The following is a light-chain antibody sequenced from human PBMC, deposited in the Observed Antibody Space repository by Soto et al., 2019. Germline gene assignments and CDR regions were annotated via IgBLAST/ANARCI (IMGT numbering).Light chain of an antibody. V-gene: IGKV3-20*01. Sequence: PGERATLSCRASQSVGNRYLAWHQQKPGQAPRLLVYGASSRATGIPDRFSGSGSETDFTLTISRLEPEDVAVYYCQQYDTSPPTLGQGTKVDIK. CDR3: QQYDTSPPT. CDR2: GAS. CDR1: QSVGNRY. J-gene: IGKJ1*01.